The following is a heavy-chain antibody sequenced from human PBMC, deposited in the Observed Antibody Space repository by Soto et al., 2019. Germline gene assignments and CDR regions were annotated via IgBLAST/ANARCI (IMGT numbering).Heavy chain of an antibody. D-gene: IGHD3-16*01. V-gene: IGHV4-30-4*01. Sequence: QVQLRESGPGLVRPSQTLSLTCTVTGGSITSGDYYWSWIRQSPGKGLEWIGYKYHSGSPYYNPSLRSRVTISVDTSREQFSLSLTSATAADTAVYYCARTGGEVACNIWGQGTMVTVSS. J-gene: IGHJ3*02. CDR3: ARTGGEVACNI. CDR1: GGSITSGDYY. CDR2: KYHSGSP.